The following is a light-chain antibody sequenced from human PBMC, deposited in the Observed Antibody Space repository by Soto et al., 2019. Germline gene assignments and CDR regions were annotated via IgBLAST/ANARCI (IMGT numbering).Light chain of an antibody. CDR1: SSDVGTHNY. CDR3: SSYAGGNNWV. V-gene: IGLV2-8*01. J-gene: IGLJ3*02. CDR2: EVN. Sequence: QAVVTQPPSASGSPGQSVTISCTGTSSDVGTHNYVSWYQQNPGKAPKLMLYEVNKRPSGVPDRFSGSKSGNTASLTVSGLQAEDEANYYCSSYAGGNNWVFGGGTKVTVL.